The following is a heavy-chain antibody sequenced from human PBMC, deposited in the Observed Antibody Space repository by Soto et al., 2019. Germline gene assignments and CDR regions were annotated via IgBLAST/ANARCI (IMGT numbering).Heavy chain of an antibody. CDR1: GFTVSSNY. CDR2: IYSGGST. Sequence: EVQLVETGGGLIQPGGSLRLSCAASGFTVSSNYMSWVRQAPGKGLEWVSVIYSGGSTYYADSVKGRFTISRDNSKNTLYLQMNSLRAEDTAVYYCARVGFAGEPNFDYWGQGTLVTVSS. CDR3: ARVGFAGEPNFDY. V-gene: IGHV3-53*02. J-gene: IGHJ4*02. D-gene: IGHD3-10*01.